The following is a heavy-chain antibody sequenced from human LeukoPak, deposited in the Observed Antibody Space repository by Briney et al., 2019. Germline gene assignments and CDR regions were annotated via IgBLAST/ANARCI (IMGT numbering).Heavy chain of an antibody. V-gene: IGHV4-4*02. CDR1: GGSISSSNW. D-gene: IGHD2-2*01. J-gene: IGHJ4*02. CDR3: ARDADQYYFDY. CDR2: IYHSGST. Sequence: SETLSLTCAVSGGSISSSNWWSWVRPPPGKGLEWIGEIYHSGSTNYNPSLKSRVTMSVDTSKNQFSLKVSSVTAADTAVYYCARDADQYYFDYWGQGTLVTVSS.